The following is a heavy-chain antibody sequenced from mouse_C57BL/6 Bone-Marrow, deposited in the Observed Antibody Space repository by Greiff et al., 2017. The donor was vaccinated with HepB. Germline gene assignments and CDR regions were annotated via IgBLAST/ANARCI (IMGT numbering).Heavy chain of an antibody. D-gene: IGHD2-2*01. CDR2: IYPRSGNT. CDR1: GYTFTSYG. Sequence: VQLQQSGAELARPGASVKLSCKASGYTFTSYGISWVKQRTGQGLEWIGEIYPRSGNTYYNEKFKGKATLTAYKSSSTAYMELRSLTSEDSAVFFCAMIIYYGYDGGGPDYWGQGTTLTVSS. V-gene: IGHV1-81*01. J-gene: IGHJ2*01. CDR3: AMIIYYGYDGGGPDY.